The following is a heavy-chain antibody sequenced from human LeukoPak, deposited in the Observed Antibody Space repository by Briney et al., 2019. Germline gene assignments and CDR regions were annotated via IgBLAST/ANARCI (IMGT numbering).Heavy chain of an antibody. CDR3: ARRRRSLAVAGGYFDY. V-gene: IGHV4-34*01. Sequence: PSETLSLTCAVYGGSFSGYYCSWIRQPPGKGLEWIGEINHSGSTNYNPSLKSRVTISVDTSKNQFSLKLSSVTAADTAVYYCARRRRSLAVAGGYFDYWGQGTLVTVSS. CDR2: INHSGST. D-gene: IGHD6-19*01. J-gene: IGHJ4*02. CDR1: GGSFSGYY.